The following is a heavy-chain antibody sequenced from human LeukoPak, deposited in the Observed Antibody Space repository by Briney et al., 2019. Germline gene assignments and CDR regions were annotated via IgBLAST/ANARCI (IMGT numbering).Heavy chain of an antibody. D-gene: IGHD3-22*01. V-gene: IGHV5-51*01. CDR3: ARRADSSRIDP. Sequence: GESLKISCKGYGYSFTRYWIGWVRQMPGKGLEWMGIIYPGDSDTRYSPSFQGQVTISADKSTSTAYLQWSSLKASDTAMYYCARRADSSRIDPWGQGTLVTVSS. J-gene: IGHJ5*02. CDR1: GYSFTRYW. CDR2: IYPGDSDT.